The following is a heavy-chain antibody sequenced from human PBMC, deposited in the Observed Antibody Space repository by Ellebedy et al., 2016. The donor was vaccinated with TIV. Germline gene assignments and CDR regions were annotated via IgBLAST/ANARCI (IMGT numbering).Heavy chain of an antibody. J-gene: IGHJ6*02. CDR1: GFTFSSFT. CDR2: ISSSATYI. CDR3: ARDGAYGDHDYYYYSGMGV. Sequence: GESLKISCAASGFTFSSFTMNWVRQAPGKGLEWVSSISSSATYIHSADSVKGRFTISRDNAKRSLFLQMDSLEAEDTAVYYCARDGAYGDHDYYYYSGMGVWGQGTTVTVSS. D-gene: IGHD4-17*01. V-gene: IGHV3-21*04.